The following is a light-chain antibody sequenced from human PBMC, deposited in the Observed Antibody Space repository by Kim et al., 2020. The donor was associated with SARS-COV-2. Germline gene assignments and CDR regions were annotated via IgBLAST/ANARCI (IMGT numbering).Light chain of an antibody. CDR1: QYISSY. Sequence: ASVGDRVTITCRASQYISSYLNWYQQKPGKAPNLLVYGASILQSGVPSRFSGSESGTDFTLTINSLQSEDFATYYCQQTYSTPRTFGQGTKVEIK. V-gene: IGKV1-39*01. CDR2: GAS. J-gene: IGKJ1*01. CDR3: QQTYSTPRT.